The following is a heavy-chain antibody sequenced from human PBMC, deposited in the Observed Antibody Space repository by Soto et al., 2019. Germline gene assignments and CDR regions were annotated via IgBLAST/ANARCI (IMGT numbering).Heavy chain of an antibody. J-gene: IGHJ4*02. D-gene: IGHD3-9*01. Sequence: GGSLRLSCAASGFTFNTYSMSWVRQPPGKGLEWVSASGVGSTTYYADSVKGRFTISRDNSKNTLYLQMNSLRAEDTAVYYCAKDAKTGFYSGVPEFDYWGQGTLVTVSS. CDR3: AKDAKTGFYSGVPEFDY. CDR1: GFTFNTYS. V-gene: IGHV3-23*01. CDR2: SGVGSTT.